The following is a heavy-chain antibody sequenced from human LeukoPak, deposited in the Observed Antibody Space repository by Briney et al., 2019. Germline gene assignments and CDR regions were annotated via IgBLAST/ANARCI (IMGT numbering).Heavy chain of an antibody. CDR3: AREPAGRGAMDY. CDR2: INDSGTI. Sequence: SETLSLTCAVYGGSFSNYYWSWIRQSPGKGLEWIGEINDSGTINYNPSLMSRVTISVDKSKNQFSLKLSSVTAADTAEYFCAREPAGRGAMDYWGQGTLVTVSS. V-gene: IGHV4-34*01. D-gene: IGHD2-2*01. J-gene: IGHJ4*02. CDR1: GGSFSNYY.